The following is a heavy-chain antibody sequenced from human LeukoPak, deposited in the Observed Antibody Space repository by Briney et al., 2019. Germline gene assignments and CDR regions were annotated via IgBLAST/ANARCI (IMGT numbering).Heavy chain of an antibody. V-gene: IGHV3-23*01. Sequence: PGGSLRLSCAASGFTFSSYAMSWVRQAPGKGLEWVSDISGSGGSTYYADSVKGRFTISRDNSKNTLYLQMNSLRAEDTAVYYCAQASIAATGIFDYWGQGTPVTVSS. J-gene: IGHJ4*02. CDR2: ISGSGGST. CDR1: GFTFSSYA. CDR3: AQASIAATGIFDY. D-gene: IGHD6-13*01.